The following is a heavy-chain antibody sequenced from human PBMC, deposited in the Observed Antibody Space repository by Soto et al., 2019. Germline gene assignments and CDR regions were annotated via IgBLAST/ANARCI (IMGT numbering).Heavy chain of an antibody. J-gene: IGHJ4*02. V-gene: IGHV3-74*01. Sequence: EVRLMESGGDLVQPGGSLRLSCAASGFPFSSYWMHWVRQAPGKGLVWVSRINGDGSSLNYADSVKGRFTISRDNAKNTLYLQMNSLRAEDAAVYYCTRRGCSTTGCYFNWGRGTLVTVSS. D-gene: IGHD2-2*01. CDR1: GFPFSSYW. CDR2: INGDGSSL. CDR3: TRRGCSTTGCYFN.